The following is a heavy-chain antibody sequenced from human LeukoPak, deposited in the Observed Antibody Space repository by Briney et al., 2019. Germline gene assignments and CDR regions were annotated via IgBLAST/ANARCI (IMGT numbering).Heavy chain of an antibody. Sequence: GGSLRLSCVASGFSLSGYWMYWVRQAPGKGLMYISRNNGDGSTTNYADVVKGRFTISRDNAKNTLYLQMNSLRAEDTAVYYCARDYGAMAPWGQGTLVTVSS. CDR1: GFSLSGYW. V-gene: IGHV3-74*01. D-gene: IGHD5-18*01. J-gene: IGHJ5*02. CDR3: ARDYGAMAP. CDR2: NNGDGSTT.